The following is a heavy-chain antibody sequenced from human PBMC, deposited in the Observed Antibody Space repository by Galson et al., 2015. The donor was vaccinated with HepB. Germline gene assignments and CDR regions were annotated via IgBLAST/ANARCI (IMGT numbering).Heavy chain of an antibody. D-gene: IGHD3-22*01. Sequence: SVKVSCKASGGTFISYAITWVRQAPGQGLEWVGGIIPILGTTNYAQKFQDRVTITADKPPTTAYMELSSLISGDTAVYYCATGEYYYQSSGQIIRPRGYFDYWGQGTLVTVSS. CDR3: ATGEYYYQSSGQIIRPRGYFDY. CDR2: IIPILGTT. V-gene: IGHV1-69*10. CDR1: GGTFISYA. J-gene: IGHJ4*02.